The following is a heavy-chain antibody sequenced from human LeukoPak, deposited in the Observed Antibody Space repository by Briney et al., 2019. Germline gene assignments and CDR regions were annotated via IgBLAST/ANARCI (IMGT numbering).Heavy chain of an antibody. D-gene: IGHD1-1*01. CDR2: ISYTGSS. CDR3: ARVGDWNDLVY. Sequence: PSETLSLTCTVSGDSVSTNYWSWIRQPPGKGLEWIGYISYTGSSNYNPCLPSLKSRITISVDTSKNQFSLKLSSVTAADTAVYYCARVGDWNDLVYWGQGTLVTVSS. CDR1: GDSVSTNY. J-gene: IGHJ4*02. V-gene: IGHV4-59*02.